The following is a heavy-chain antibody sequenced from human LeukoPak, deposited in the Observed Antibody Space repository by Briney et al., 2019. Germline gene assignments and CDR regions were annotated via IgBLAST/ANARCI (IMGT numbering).Heavy chain of an antibody. V-gene: IGHV3-53*01. D-gene: IGHD5-18*01. CDR1: GFTVSSNY. CDR3: ARGGYRAGGGYSYGYYFDY. J-gene: IGHJ4*02. Sequence: GGSLRLSCAASGFTVSSNYMSWVRQAPGKGLEWGSVIYSGGSTYYADSVKGRFTISRDNSKNTLYLQMNSLRAEDTAVYYCARGGYRAGGGYSYGYYFDYWGQGTLVTVSS. CDR2: IYSGGST.